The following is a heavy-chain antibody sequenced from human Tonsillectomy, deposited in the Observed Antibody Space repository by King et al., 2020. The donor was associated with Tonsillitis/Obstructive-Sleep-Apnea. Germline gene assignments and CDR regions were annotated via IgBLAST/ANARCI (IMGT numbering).Heavy chain of an antibody. CDR3: ALTTQGHYDYYMDV. Sequence: VQLVQSGAEVKKPGSSVKVSCKASGGTFSSYAINWVRQAPGQGLEWTGRIIPILGLANYAQKFQGRVTITADKSTSTAYMELSSLRSEDTAVYYCALTTQGHYDYYMDVWGKGTSVTVSS. CDR2: IIPILGLA. CDR1: GGTFSSYA. D-gene: IGHD1-14*01. V-gene: IGHV1-69*04. J-gene: IGHJ6*03.